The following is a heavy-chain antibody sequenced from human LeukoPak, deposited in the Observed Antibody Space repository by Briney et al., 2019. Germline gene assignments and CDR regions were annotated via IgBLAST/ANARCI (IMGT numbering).Heavy chain of an antibody. CDR3: ATQPYYYDSSGYYIT. CDR2: IKPDGSDK. V-gene: IGHV3-7*01. J-gene: IGHJ5*02. Sequence: GGSLRLSCAASGFTFSSYWMSWVRQAPGKGLEWVANIKPDGSDKYYVDSVKGRFTISRDNAKNSLYPQMDSLRAEDTAVYYCATQPYYYDSSGYYITWGQGTLVTVSS. D-gene: IGHD3-22*01. CDR1: GFTFSSYW.